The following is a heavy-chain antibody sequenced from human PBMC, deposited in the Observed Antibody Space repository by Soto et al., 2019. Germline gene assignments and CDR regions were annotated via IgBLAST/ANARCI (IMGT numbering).Heavy chain of an antibody. V-gene: IGHV1-2*04. CDR2: INPNSGGT. D-gene: IGHD2-15*01. CDR1: GYTFTGYY. J-gene: IGHJ4*02. Sequence: QVQRVQSGAEVKKPGASVKVSCKASGYTFTGYYMHWVRQAPGQGLEWMGWINPNSGGTNYAQKFQGWVTMTRDTSISTAYMELSRLRSDDTAVYYCATGSDIVDPDEYYFDYWGQGTLVTVSS. CDR3: ATGSDIVDPDEYYFDY.